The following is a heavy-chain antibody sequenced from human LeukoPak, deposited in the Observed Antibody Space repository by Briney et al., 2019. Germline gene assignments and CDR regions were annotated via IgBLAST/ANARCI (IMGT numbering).Heavy chain of an antibody. V-gene: IGHV1-18*01. J-gene: IGHJ3*02. CDR3: VRGAGRGSLVSALDI. CDR2: ISSYDGNT. CDR1: GYTFTSYG. Sequence: ASVKVSCKASGYTFTSYGVNWVRQAPGQGLEWMGWISSYDGNTYYGQRIQGRVTMNTDTSTRTVYMELRSLRSDDTAVYYCVRGAGRGSLVSALDIWGQGTKVTVSS. D-gene: IGHD1-26*01.